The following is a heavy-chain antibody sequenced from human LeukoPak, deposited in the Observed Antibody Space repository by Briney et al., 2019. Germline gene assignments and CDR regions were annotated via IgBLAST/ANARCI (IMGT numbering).Heavy chain of an antibody. CDR2: IYYSGST. CDR1: GGSISSSSYY. CDR3: ARGVAVAGTWNRPNFDY. J-gene: IGHJ4*02. V-gene: IGHV4-39*07. Sequence: SETLSLACTVSGGSISSSSYYWGWIRQPPGKGLEWIGSIYYSGSTYYNPSLKSRVAISVDTSKNQFSLKLSSVTAADTAVYYCARGVAVAGTWNRPNFDYWGQGTLVTVSS. D-gene: IGHD6-19*01.